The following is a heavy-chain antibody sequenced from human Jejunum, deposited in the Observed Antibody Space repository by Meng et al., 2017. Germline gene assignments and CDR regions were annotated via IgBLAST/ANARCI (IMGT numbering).Heavy chain of an antibody. CDR1: GDSVTSGSYH. CDR3: ATIQSSPHFFNY. J-gene: IGHJ4*02. V-gene: IGHV4-30-4*01. CDR2: IHHSGIT. Sequence: QVQLQESGPGLVKPSQTLDLACTVSGDSVTSGSYHWSWIRQPPGKGLEWIGYIHHSGITYYNPSLRSRLLISIDTSKRQLSLTLNSVAAADTALYYCATIQSSPHFFNYWGQGTLVTVSS. D-gene: IGHD6-6*01.